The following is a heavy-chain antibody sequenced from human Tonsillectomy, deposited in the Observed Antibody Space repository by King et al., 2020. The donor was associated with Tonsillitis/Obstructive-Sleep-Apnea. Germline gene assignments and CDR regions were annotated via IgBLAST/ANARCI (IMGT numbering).Heavy chain of an antibody. CDR1: GGSISSYY. CDR3: AREGNGYKAVDY. J-gene: IGHJ4*02. Sequence: VQLQESGPGLVKPSETLSLTCTVSGGSISSYYRSWIRQSPGKGLEWIGYICYSGSSKFNPSLKSRVTISVNTSKNQFSLKLSSVTAASPAVYYCAREGNGYKAVDYWGQGTLVTVSS. D-gene: IGHD5-24*01. V-gene: IGHV4-59*01. CDR2: ICYSGSS.